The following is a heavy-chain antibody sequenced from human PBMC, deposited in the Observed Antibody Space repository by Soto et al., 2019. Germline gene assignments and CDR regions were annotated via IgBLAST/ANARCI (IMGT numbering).Heavy chain of an antibody. CDR3: AREPARGYVDY. CDR2: INASGGST. Sequence: QVQLVQSGAEVKKPGASVKVSCKASGYTFSSYSMHWVRQVTGQGLEWMGIINASGGSTLYAQKFQGRVTMTRDRSTSTVYMELSSLRSEDTAVYYCAREPARGYVDYWGQGTLVTVSS. J-gene: IGHJ4*02. V-gene: IGHV1-46*03. CDR1: GYTFSSYS.